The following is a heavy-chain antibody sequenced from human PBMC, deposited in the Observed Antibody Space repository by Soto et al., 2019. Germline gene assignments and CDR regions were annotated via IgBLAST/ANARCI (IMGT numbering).Heavy chain of an antibody. CDR2: TYYSGST. CDR3: ARGELRFWFDP. CDR1: GGSISSGGYY. V-gene: IGHV4-31*03. J-gene: IGHJ5*02. Sequence: QVQLQESGPGLVKPSQTLSLTCTVSGGSISSGGYYWSWIRQHPGKGLEWIGYTYYSGSTYYNPSLKSRVTLSVATSKNQFSLKVSSVTAADPAVYHCARGELRFWFDPWSQGTLVTVSS. D-gene: IGHD1-26*01.